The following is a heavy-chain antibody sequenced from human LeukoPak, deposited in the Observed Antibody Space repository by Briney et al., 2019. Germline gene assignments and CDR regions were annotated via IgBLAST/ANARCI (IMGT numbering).Heavy chain of an antibody. CDR3: ATPANYDFWSGYLGY. D-gene: IGHD3-3*01. J-gene: IGHJ4*02. CDR2: ISGSGGST. CDR1: GFTFNKYG. V-gene: IGHV3-23*01. Sequence: GGSLRLSCAASGFTFNKYGMSWVRQAPGKGLEWVSAISGSGGSTYYADSVKGRFTISRDNSKNTLYLQMNSLRAEDTAVYYCATPANYDFWSGYLGYWGQGTLVTVSS.